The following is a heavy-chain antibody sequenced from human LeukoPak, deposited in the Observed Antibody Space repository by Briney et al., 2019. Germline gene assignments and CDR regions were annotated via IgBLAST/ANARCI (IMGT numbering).Heavy chain of an antibody. V-gene: IGHV3-15*01. Sequence: GGSLRLSCAASGFTFSNAWMSWVRQAPGKGLEWVGRIKSKTDGGTTDYAAPVKGRFTISRDDSKNTLYLQMNSLKTEDTAVYYCTTDSITILGVALDAFDIWGQGTMVTVSS. CDR3: TTDSITILGVALDAFDI. CDR1: GFTFSNAW. J-gene: IGHJ3*02. CDR2: IKSKTDGGTT. D-gene: IGHD3-3*01.